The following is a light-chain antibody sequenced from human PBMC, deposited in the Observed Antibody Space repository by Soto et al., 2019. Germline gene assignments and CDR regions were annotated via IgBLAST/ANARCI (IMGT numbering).Light chain of an antibody. Sequence: EIVLTQSPDTLSVSPGERATLSCRASQTVSSNLAWYQQKPGQAPRLLIYGASTRATGIPARFSGSGSGTESTLTISSLQSEDFAVYYCQQYNNWPPWTFGQGTKVDIK. V-gene: IGKV3-15*01. CDR2: GAS. CDR1: QTVSSN. CDR3: QQYNNWPPWT. J-gene: IGKJ1*01.